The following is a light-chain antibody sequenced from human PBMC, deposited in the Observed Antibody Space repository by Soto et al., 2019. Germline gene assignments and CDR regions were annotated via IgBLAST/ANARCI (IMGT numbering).Light chain of an antibody. CDR3: AAWDDSLSANYV. V-gene: IGLV1-47*01. J-gene: IGLJ1*01. CDR1: SSTIGSNY. Sequence: QSALTQPPSASGTPGQRVTISCSGSSSTIGSNYVYWYQQLPGTAPKLLIYRNNQRPSGVPDRFSGSKSGTSASLAISGLRSEDEADYYCAAWDDSLSANYVFGTGTKVTVL. CDR2: RNN.